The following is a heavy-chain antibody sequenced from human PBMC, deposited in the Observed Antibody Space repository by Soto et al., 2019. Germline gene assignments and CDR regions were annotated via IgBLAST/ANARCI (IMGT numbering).Heavy chain of an antibody. CDR3: ARVGYCSSTPCWPIGYFEY. J-gene: IGHJ4*02. Sequence: QVQLQESGPGLVKPSETLSLTCTVSGDSISSFYWTWIRQPPGKGLEWVGYIFSSGSTNYSPSLKSRVNISVDTSENQFSLKLTSVTAADTAVYYCARVGYCSSTPCWPIGYFEYWGQGTLVTVSS. V-gene: IGHV4-59*01. D-gene: IGHD2-2*01. CDR1: GDSISSFY. CDR2: IFSSGST.